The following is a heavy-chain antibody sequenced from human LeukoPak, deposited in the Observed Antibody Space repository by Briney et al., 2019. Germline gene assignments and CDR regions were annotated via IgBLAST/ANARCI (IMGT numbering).Heavy chain of an antibody. D-gene: IGHD3-22*01. J-gene: IGHJ6*03. CDR2: MSSSGDSI. CDR1: GFSLIDYD. CDR3: ARILYYYDRTGYNMDV. V-gene: IGHV3-11*01. Sequence: PGGSLRLSCAASGFSLIDYDMTWIRQAPGKGLEWVSYMSSSGDSIYYVDSVRGRFTISRDNAKNSLSLQMKSLRAEDTAVYYCARILYYYDRTGYNMDVWGIGTTVTVSS.